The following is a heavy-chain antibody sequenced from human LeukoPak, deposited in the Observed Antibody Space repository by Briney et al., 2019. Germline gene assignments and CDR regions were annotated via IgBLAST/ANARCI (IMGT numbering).Heavy chain of an antibody. V-gene: IGHV3-7*03. Sequence: TGGSLRLSCAASGFTFSSYWMSWVRQAPGKGLEWVANIKQDGSEKYYVDSVKGRFTISRDNAKNSLYLQMNSLRAEDTAVYYCARERPAAPGGYYMDVWGKGTTVTVSS. CDR2: IKQDGSEK. CDR1: GFTFSSYW. J-gene: IGHJ6*03. CDR3: ARERPAAPGGYYMDV. D-gene: IGHD2-2*01.